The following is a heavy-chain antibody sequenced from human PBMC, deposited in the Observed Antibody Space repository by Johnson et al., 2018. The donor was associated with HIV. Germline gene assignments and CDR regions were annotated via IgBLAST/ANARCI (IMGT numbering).Heavy chain of an antibody. V-gene: IGHV3-11*04. CDR3: AKDQSTEVGPTFVAAFDI. Sequence: QVQLVESGGGLVKPGGSLRLSCAASGFTFSDYYMTWIRQAPGKGLEWVSYISSSGSTIYYADSVKGRFTISRDNAKNSLYLQMNSLRAEDTAVYYCAKDQSTEVGPTFVAAFDIWGQGTMVTVSS. J-gene: IGHJ3*02. CDR1: GFTFSDYY. CDR2: ISSSGSTI. D-gene: IGHD1-26*01.